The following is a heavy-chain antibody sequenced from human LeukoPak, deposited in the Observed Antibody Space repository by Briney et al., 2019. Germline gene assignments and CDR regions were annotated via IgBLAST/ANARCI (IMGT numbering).Heavy chain of an antibody. V-gene: IGHV3-21*01. CDR3: ARAHGDYYDAFDI. CDR2: ISSSSSYI. J-gene: IGHJ3*02. D-gene: IGHD4-17*01. Sequence: GGSLRLSCAASGFTFSSYAMSWVRQAPGKGLEWVSSISSSSSYIYYADSVKGRFTISRDNAKNSLYLQMNSLRAEDTAVYYCARAHGDYYDAFDIWGQGTMVTVSS. CDR1: GFTFSSYA.